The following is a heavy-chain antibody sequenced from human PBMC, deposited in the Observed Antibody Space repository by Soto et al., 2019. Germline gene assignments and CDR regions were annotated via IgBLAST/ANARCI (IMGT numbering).Heavy chain of an antibody. CDR1: GGSFSGYY. Sequence: SETLSLTCAVYGGSFSGYYWSWIRQPPGKGLEWIGEINHSGSTNYNPSLKSRVTISVDTSKNQFSLKLSSVTAADTAVYYCASGGVGNYYGMDVWGQGTTVTVSS. J-gene: IGHJ6*02. CDR2: INHSGST. V-gene: IGHV4-34*01. CDR3: ASGGVGNYYGMDV. D-gene: IGHD1-26*01.